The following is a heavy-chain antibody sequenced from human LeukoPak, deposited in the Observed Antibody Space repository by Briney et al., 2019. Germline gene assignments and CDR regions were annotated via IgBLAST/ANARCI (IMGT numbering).Heavy chain of an antibody. CDR3: AKDQSRYFYDSSAYPRNSFDP. J-gene: IGHJ5*02. CDR1: GFTFSSYA. D-gene: IGHD3-22*01. Sequence: GGSLRLSCAASGFTFSSYAMSWVRQAPGKGLEWVSAISGSGGSTYYADSVKGRFTISRDNSKNTLYLQMNSLRAEDTAVYYCAKDQSRYFYDSSAYPRNSFDPWGQGTLVTVSS. CDR2: ISGSGGST. V-gene: IGHV3-23*01.